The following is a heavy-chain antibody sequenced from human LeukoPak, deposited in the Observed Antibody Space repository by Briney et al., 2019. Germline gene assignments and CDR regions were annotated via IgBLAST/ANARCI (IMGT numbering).Heavy chain of an antibody. CDR2: ISGSGGST. CDR1: GFTFSSYA. J-gene: IGHJ4*02. Sequence: PGGSLRLSCAASGFTFSSYAMSWVRQAPGKGLEWVSAISGSGGSTYYADSVKGRFTISRDNSKNTLYLQMNSLRAEDTAVYYCAPTYCSGGSCYGIDYWGQGTLVTVSS. CDR3: APTYCSGGSCYGIDY. V-gene: IGHV3-23*01. D-gene: IGHD2-15*01.